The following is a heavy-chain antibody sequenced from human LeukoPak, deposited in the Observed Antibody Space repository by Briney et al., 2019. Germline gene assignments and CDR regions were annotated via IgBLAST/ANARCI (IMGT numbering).Heavy chain of an antibody. CDR3: ARSRITSTFDN. J-gene: IGHJ4*02. CDR1: DGSISSSNYY. D-gene: IGHD1-14*01. V-gene: IGHV4-39*01. Sequence: SETLSLTCTVSDGSISSSNYYWGWIRQPPGKGLEWIGSTYYSGDTYYNPSLKSRVTISVDTSKNQFSLKLSSVTAADTAVYYCARSRITSTFDNWGQGTLVTVSS. CDR2: TYYSGDT.